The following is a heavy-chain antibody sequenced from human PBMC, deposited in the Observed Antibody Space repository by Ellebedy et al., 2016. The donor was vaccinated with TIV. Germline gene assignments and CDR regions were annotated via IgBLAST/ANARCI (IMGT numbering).Heavy chain of an antibody. CDR3: AREVLTGYYTPDY. D-gene: IGHD3-9*01. V-gene: IGHV1-18*01. J-gene: IGHJ4*02. CDR1: GYPFISYG. Sequence: AASVKVSCKASGYPFISYGITWVRQAPGQGLEWMGWINTYTGNTNYAQKLQGRVTMTTDTSTSTAYMELRSLRSDDTAVYYCAREVLTGYYTPDYWGQGTLVTVSS. CDR2: INTYTGNT.